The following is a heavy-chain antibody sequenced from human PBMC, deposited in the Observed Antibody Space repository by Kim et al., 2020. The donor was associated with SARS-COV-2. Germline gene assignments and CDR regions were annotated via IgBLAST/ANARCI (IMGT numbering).Heavy chain of an antibody. J-gene: IGHJ3*02. V-gene: IGHV1-46*01. CDR2: INPSGGST. CDR3: ARGEHIVVVVAAGGCAFDI. CDR1: GYTFTSYY. D-gene: IGHD2-15*01. Sequence: ASVKVSCKASGYTFTSYYMHWVRQAPGQGLEWMGIINPSGGSTSYAQKFQGRVTMTRDTSTSTVYMELSSLRSEDTAVYYCARGEHIVVVVAAGGCAFDIWGQGTMVTVSS.